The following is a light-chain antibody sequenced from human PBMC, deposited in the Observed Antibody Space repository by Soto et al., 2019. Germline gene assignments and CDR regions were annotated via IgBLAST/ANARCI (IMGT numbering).Light chain of an antibody. CDR1: QNVNTN. V-gene: IGKV3-15*01. CDR3: QQYNNLPLT. Sequence: EVVMTQSPATLSVSPGDRATLSCRASQNVNTNLAWYQQQPGQAPRLLIFGASTLATGIPARFSGSGSGTEFTLTISSLQPEDFAVYYCQQYNNLPLTFGGGTKVEIK. J-gene: IGKJ4*01. CDR2: GAS.